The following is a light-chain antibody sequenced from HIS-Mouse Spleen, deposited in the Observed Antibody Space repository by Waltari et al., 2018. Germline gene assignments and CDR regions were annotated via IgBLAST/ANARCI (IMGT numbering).Light chain of an antibody. CDR2: EDS. Sequence: SYELTQPPSVSVSPGQTARLTCSGDAFPQNYSYWYQQKSGQAPVLVIYEDSKRPSGIPDRFSGSSSGTMATLTISGAQVEDEADYYCYSTDSSGNHRVFGGGTKLTVL. CDR1: AFPQNY. J-gene: IGLJ2*01. V-gene: IGLV3-10*01. CDR3: YSTDSSGNHRV.